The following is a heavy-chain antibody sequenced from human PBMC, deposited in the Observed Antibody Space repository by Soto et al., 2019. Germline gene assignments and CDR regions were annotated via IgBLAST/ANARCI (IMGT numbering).Heavy chain of an antibody. CDR2: IWYDGSNK. J-gene: IGHJ4*02. Sequence: WRSLRLSCAASGFTFSSYGMHWVRQAPGKGLEWVAVIWYDGSNKYYADSVKGRFTISRDNSKNTLYLQMNSLRAEDTAVYYRARGADTAMDPAFDYWGQGTLVTVSS. CDR1: GFTFSSYG. D-gene: IGHD5-18*01. CDR3: ARGADTAMDPAFDY. V-gene: IGHV3-33*01.